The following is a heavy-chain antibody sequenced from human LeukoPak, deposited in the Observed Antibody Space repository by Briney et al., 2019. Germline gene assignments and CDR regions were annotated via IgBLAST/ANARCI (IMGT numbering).Heavy chain of an antibody. V-gene: IGHV5-51*01. Sequence: GESLKISCKGSGYSFTSYWIGWVRQMPGKGLEGMGILYPGDSDPRYSPSFQGQVTISADTSISTAYLQWSSLKASDTAMYYCARHQGSSSWGFDIWGQGTMVTVSS. J-gene: IGHJ3*02. CDR2: LYPGDSDP. CDR3: ARHQGSSSWGFDI. D-gene: IGHD6-13*01. CDR1: GYSFTSYW.